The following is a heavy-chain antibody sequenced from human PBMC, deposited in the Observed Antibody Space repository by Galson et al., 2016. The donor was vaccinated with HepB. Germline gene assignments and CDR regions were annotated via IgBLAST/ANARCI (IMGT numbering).Heavy chain of an antibody. J-gene: IGHJ4*02. CDR3: TIQDFVP. D-gene: IGHD3-3*01. V-gene: IGHV5-51*01. CDR1: GYTFTDYW. Sequence: QSGAEVKKPGESLQISCKASGYTFTDYWIGWVRQMPGKGLEWMGIIFPRDSETRYSPSFQGQVTISADKSISTAYLQWNSLKASDTAIYYCTIQDFVPWGQGTLVTVSS. CDR2: IFPRDSET.